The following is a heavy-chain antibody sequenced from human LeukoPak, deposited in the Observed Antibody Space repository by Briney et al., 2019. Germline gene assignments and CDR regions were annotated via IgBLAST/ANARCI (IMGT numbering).Heavy chain of an antibody. J-gene: IGHJ2*01. CDR1: GGSVSSSSHY. V-gene: IGHV4-61*01. Sequence: SETLSLTCTVSGGSVSSSSHYWSWFRQPPGKELEWLGYAFYTGSANYNPSLKSRVTISVDTSKNQFSLTVSSVTAADTAVYYCARDREKYWYFDLWGRGTLVTVSS. CDR3: ARDREKYWYFDL. CDR2: AFYTGSA. D-gene: IGHD1-26*01.